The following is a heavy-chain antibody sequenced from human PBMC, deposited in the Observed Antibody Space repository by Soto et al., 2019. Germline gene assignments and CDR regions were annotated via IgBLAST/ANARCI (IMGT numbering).Heavy chain of an antibody. Sequence: GGSLRLSCAASGVTFSSYGMHWVRQAPGKGLEWVSVICNSGGSTYYADSVRGRFTISRDNSKNTLYLQMNSLRAEDTAVYYCTTDSYFTLKVVRFDYWGLGTLVTVSS. CDR3: TTDSYFTLKVVRFDY. J-gene: IGHJ4*01. D-gene: IGHD3-22*01. V-gene: IGHV3-23*01. CDR2: ICNSGGST. CDR1: GVTFSSYG.